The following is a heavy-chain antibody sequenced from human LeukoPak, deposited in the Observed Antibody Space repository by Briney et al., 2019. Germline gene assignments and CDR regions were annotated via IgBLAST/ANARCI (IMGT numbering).Heavy chain of an antibody. V-gene: IGHV3-23*01. CDR3: AKADIVLMAYAIRGPFDY. Sequence: GGSLRLSCAASGFTFSSYAMSWVRQAPGKGLEWVSAISGSGGSTYYADSVKGRFTISRDNSKNTLYLQMNSLRAEDTAVYYCAKADIVLMAYAIRGPFDYWGQGTLVTVSS. CDR2: ISGSGGST. CDR1: GFTFSSYA. J-gene: IGHJ4*02. D-gene: IGHD2-8*01.